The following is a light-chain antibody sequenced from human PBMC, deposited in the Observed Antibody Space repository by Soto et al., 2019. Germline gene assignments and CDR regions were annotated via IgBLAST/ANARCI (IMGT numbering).Light chain of an antibody. CDR2: SAS. CDR1: QSINNY. J-gene: IGKJ5*01. V-gene: IGKV1-39*01. CDR3: QQSLTMPIT. Sequence: DIPMTLSSAPLSVSVGDRFTITFLASQSINNYLNWYLQRPGQAPKLLIRSASTLQRGVPSRFSGSGSRTEFTLTIADLQPDDFGTYYCQQSLTMPITFGHGTRLEIK.